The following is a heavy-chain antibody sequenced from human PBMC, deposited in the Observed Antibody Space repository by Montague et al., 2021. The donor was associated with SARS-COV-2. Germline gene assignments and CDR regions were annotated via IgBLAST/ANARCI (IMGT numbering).Heavy chain of an antibody. Sequence: SLRLSCAASGFTFSSFEMNWVRQAPGKGLEWVSYISSSGSTIYYADSVKGRFTISRDNAKNSLYLQMNRLRAEDTAVYYCARDLGGTRLHFDYWGQGTLVTVSS. CDR2: ISSSGSTI. CDR1: GFTFSSFE. V-gene: IGHV3-48*03. J-gene: IGHJ4*02. D-gene: IGHD3-16*01. CDR3: ARDLGGTRLHFDY.